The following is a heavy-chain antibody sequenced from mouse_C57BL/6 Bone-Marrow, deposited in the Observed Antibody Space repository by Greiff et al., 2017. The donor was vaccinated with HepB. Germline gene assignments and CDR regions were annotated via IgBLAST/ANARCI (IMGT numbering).Heavy chain of an antibody. CDR2: ISSGGSYT. J-gene: IGHJ2*01. CDR1: GFTFSSYG. D-gene: IGHD2-3*01. V-gene: IGHV5-6*01. CDR3: ARHGYYYYFDY. Sequence: EVNLVESGGDLVKPGGSLKLSCAASGFTFSSYGMSWVRQTPDKRLEWVATISSGGSYTYYPDSVKGRFTISRDNAKNTLYLQMSSLKSEDTAMYYCARHGYYYYFDYWGQGTTLTVSS.